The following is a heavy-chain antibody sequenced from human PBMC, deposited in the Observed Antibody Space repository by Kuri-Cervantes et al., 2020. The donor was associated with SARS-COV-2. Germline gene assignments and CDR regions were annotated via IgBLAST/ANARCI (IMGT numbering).Heavy chain of an antibody. CDR1: GYTFTSYG. V-gene: IGHV1-18*01. CDR3: ARGGYIYGYDAFDV. J-gene: IGHJ3*01. Sequence: ASVKVSCKASGYTFTSYGISWVRQAPGQGLEWMGWISAYNGNTNYAQKLQGRVTMTTDASTSTAYMELMSLRSDDTAVYFCARGGYIYGYDAFDVWGQGTKVTVSS. CDR2: ISAYNGNT. D-gene: IGHD5-18*01.